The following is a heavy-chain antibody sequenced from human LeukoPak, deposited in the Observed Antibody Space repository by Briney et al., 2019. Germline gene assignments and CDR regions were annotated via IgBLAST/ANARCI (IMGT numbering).Heavy chain of an antibody. D-gene: IGHD3-10*01. V-gene: IGHV1-2*02. CDR1: GYTFTVYY. Sequence: ASVTVSCKTSGYTFTVYYIHWVRQAPGQGLEWMGWINPHSGGTSYAQNFQGRVTMTRDTSISTAYMDLSRLRSDDTAFYYCARDSNYYGSGSYYNSDYWGQGTLVTVSS. CDR3: ARDSNYYGSGSYYNSDY. J-gene: IGHJ4*02. CDR2: INPHSGGT.